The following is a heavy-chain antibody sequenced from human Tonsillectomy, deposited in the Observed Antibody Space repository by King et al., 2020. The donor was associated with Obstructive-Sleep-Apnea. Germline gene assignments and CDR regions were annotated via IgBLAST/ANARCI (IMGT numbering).Heavy chain of an antibody. CDR1: GYTFNNYY. J-gene: IGHJ4*02. D-gene: IGHD6-19*01. Sequence: QVQLVESGAEVKKPGASVKVSCKASGYTFNNYYMHWVRQAPGQGLEWMGWINPNSGGTNFAQIFQGRVTMTRDTFISTAYMELSRLRTDDTAVYYCAAGWYPDYWGQGTLVTVSS. CDR2: INPNSGGT. CDR3: AAGWYPDY. V-gene: IGHV1-2*02.